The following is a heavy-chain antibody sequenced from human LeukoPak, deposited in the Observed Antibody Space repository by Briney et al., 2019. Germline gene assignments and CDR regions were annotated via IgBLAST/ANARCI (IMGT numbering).Heavy chain of an antibody. CDR3: ARNSDSSSWNYYFDY. CDR1: GGSISSYY. J-gene: IGHJ4*02. Sequence: SETLSLTCTVSGGSISSYYWSWIRQPAGKGLEWIGRIYTSGSTNYNPSLKSRVTMSVDTSKNQFSLKLSSVTAADTAVYYCARNSDSSSWNYYFDYWGQGTLVTVSS. D-gene: IGHD6-13*01. CDR2: IYTSGST. V-gene: IGHV4-4*07.